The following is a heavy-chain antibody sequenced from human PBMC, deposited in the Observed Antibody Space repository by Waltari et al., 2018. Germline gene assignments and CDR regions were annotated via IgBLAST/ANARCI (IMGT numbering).Heavy chain of an antibody. CDR1: GYTFTDYY. CDR2: INPNTVGK. CDR3: AREVLSTTMSPLYYYNMGV. J-gene: IGHJ6*03. Sequence: QVQLVQSGAEVKKPGASVKVSCKASGYTFTDYYLHWVRQAPGQGLEWRRRINPNTVGKNSALKFHGRLTMTTDTSISTAYMELTLLKSDDTVVYYCAREVLSTTMSPLYYYNMGVWGKGTTVTVSS. V-gene: IGHV1-2*05. D-gene: IGHD3-22*01.